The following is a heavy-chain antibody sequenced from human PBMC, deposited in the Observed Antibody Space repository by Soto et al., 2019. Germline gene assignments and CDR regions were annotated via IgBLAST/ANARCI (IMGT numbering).Heavy chain of an antibody. CDR1: GFTFSSYG. J-gene: IGHJ4*02. D-gene: IGHD1-20*01. Sequence: GGYLRLSCAASGFTFSSYGMHWVRQAPGKGLEWVAVISYDGSNKYYADSVKGRFTISRDNSKNTLYLQMNSLRAEDTAVYYCAKGTSSHGNINAYSGQASLVTVSS. V-gene: IGHV3-30*18. CDR3: AKGTSSHGNINAY. CDR2: ISYDGSNK.